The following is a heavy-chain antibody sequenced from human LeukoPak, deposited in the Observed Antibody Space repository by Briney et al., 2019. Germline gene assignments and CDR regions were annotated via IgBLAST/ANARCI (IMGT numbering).Heavy chain of an antibody. CDR1: GFTFSSYS. J-gene: IGHJ4*02. CDR3: ARDGSSYYDSSGYQLDY. V-gene: IGHV3-21*01. CDR2: ISSSSSYI. Sequence: GGSLRLSCAASGFTFSSYSMNWVRQAPGKGLEWVSSISSSSSYIYYADSVKGRFTISRDNAKNSLYLQMNSLRAEDTAVYYCARDGSSYYDSSGYQLDYWGQGTLVTVSS. D-gene: IGHD3-22*01.